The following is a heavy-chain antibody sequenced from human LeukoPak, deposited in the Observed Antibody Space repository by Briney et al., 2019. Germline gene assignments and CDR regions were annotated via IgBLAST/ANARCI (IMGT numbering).Heavy chain of an antibody. V-gene: IGHV4-59*01. D-gene: IGHD6-6*01. CDR2: IYYSGST. J-gene: IGHJ4*02. CDR1: GGSISSYY. CDR3: ARQAAALVPLHFDY. Sequence: SETLSLTCTVSGGSISSYYWSWIRQPPGKGLEWIGYIYYSGSTNYNPSLKSRVTISVDTSKNQFSLKLSSVTAADTAVYYCARQAAALVPLHFDYWGQETLVTVSS.